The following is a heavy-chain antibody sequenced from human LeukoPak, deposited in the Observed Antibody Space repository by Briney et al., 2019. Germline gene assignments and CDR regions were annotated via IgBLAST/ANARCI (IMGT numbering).Heavy chain of an antibody. CDR1: GFTFSSYG. Sequence: PGRSLRLSCAASGFTFSSYGMHWVRQAPGKGLEWVAVISYDGSNKYYADSVKGRFTISRDNSKNTLYLQMNSLRAEDTAVYYWAKRGLSGYGMDVWGKGPTVTVS. J-gene: IGHJ6*04. D-gene: IGHD3-10*01. V-gene: IGHV3-30*18. CDR3: AKRGLSGYGMDV. CDR2: ISYDGSNK.